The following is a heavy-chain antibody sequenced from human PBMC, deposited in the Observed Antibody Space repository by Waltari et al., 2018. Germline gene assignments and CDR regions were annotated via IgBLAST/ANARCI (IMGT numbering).Heavy chain of an antibody. CDR2: IDNGDGSGT. CDR1: GFSFSTYG. V-gene: IGHV3-74*01. Sequence: MQLVESGGGVVQPGRSLRLSCVASGFSFSTYGMHWVRQGPGKGLVWVSRIDNGDGSGTSYADSVKGRFTISRDNAKNTLYLQMNSLRAEDTGVYYCARDHYYSKDVWGTGTTVTVSS. CDR3: ARDHYYSKDV. J-gene: IGHJ6*04.